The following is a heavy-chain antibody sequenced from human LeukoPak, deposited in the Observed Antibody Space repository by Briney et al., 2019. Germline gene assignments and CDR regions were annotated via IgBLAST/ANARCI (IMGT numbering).Heavy chain of an antibody. CDR3: ARLTLLSIAAAHNWFDP. CDR1: GGSISSYY. CDR2: IYYSGST. D-gene: IGHD6-13*01. V-gene: IGHV4-59*08. Sequence: SETLSLTCTVSGGSISSYYWSWIRQPPGKGLEWIGYIYYSGSTNYNPSLKSRVTISVDTSKNQFSLKLSSVTAADTAVYYCARLTLLSIAAAHNWFDPWGQGTLVTVSS. J-gene: IGHJ5*02.